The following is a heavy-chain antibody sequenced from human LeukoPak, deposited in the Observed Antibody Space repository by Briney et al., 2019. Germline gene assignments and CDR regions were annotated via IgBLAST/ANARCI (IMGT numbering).Heavy chain of an antibody. CDR1: GYSFTRYW. Sequence: GESLKISCTGSGYSFTRYWIGWVRQMPGKGLEWMGIIYPGDSDTRYSPSFQGQVTISADKSISTAYLQWSSLKASDTAMYYCARHHGSSPKAFDIWGQGTMVTVSS. V-gene: IGHV5-51*01. D-gene: IGHD2-2*03. CDR3: ARHHGSSPKAFDI. J-gene: IGHJ3*02. CDR2: IYPGDSDT.